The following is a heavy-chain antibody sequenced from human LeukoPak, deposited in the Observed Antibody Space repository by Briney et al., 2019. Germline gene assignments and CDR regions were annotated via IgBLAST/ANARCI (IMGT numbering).Heavy chain of an antibody. J-gene: IGHJ4*02. V-gene: IGHV3-48*01. CDR3: ARDRELGLFDY. Sequence: GWSLRLSCAASGFTFSSYSMNWVRQAPGKGLEWVSYISSSSSTIYYADSVKGRFTISRDNAKNSLYLQMNSLRAEDTAVYYCARDRELGLFDYWGQGTLVTVSS. D-gene: IGHD7-27*01. CDR2: ISSSSSTI. CDR1: GFTFSSYS.